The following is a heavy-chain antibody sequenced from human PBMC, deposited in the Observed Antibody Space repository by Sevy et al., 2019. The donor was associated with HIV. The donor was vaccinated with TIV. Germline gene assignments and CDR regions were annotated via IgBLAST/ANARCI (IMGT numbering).Heavy chain of an antibody. CDR2: ISWNSGSI. CDR3: AKDKGIVGATDAFDI. CDR1: GFTFDDYA. D-gene: IGHD1-26*01. J-gene: IGHJ3*02. V-gene: IGHV3-9*01. Sequence: GGSLRLSCAASGFTFDDYAMHWVRQAPGKGLEWVSGISWNSGSICYADSVKGRFTISRDNAKNSLYLQMNSLRVEDTALYDCAKDKGIVGATDAFDIWGQGTMVTVSS.